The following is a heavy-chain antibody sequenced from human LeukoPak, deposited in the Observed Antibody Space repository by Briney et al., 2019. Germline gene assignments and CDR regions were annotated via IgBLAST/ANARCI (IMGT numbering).Heavy chain of an antibody. J-gene: IGHJ4*02. Sequence: SETLSLTCTVSGGSISTSAYYWGWIRQPPGKGLEWIGSFYSSGTTYYNPSLKSRLTISVDTAKNQFSLNLSSVIAADTAVCYCARQSGGTYQDFDYWGRGILVTVSS. CDR2: FYSSGTT. V-gene: IGHV4-39*01. CDR3: ARQSGGTYQDFDY. CDR1: GGSISTSAYY. D-gene: IGHD1-26*01.